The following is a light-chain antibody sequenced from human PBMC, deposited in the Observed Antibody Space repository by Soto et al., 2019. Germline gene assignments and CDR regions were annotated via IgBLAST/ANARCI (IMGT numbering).Light chain of an antibody. J-gene: IGKJ4*01. CDR3: QQRSNWPST. CDR2: DAS. CDR1: QSVSSY. Sequence: EIVLTQSPATLSLSPGERAALSCRASQSVSSYLAWYQQKPGQAPRLLIYDASKRAPGIPARFTGSGSGPDFTLTISSLEPEDFAVYFCQQRSNWPSTFGGGTKVEI. V-gene: IGKV3-11*01.